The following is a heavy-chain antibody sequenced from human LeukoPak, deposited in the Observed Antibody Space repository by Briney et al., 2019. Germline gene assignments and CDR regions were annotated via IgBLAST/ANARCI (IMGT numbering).Heavy chain of an antibody. J-gene: IGHJ3*02. CDR1: GGSISSGGYY. V-gene: IGHV4-31*03. D-gene: IGHD6-19*01. Sequence: LSLTCTVSGGSISSGGYYWSWIRQHPGKGLEWIGYIYYSGSTYYNPSLKSRVTISVDTSKNQFSLKLSSVTAADTAVYYCARHGSSGWYEDAFDIWGQGTMVTVSS. CDR2: IYYSGST. CDR3: ARHGSSGWYEDAFDI.